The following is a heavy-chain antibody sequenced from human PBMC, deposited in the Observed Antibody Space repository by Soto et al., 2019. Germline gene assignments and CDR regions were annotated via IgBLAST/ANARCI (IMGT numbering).Heavy chain of an antibody. D-gene: IGHD6-25*01. CDR3: ARAALDFDY. V-gene: IGHV1-18*01. Sequence: ASVKVSCKASGYTFTYYAVTWVRQAPGQGLEWMGWISAYNGHTKYAQNLQGRLTLTTDTSTNTAYMELRSLRSADTAVYYCARAALDFDYWGQGTLVTVSS. CDR2: ISAYNGHT. J-gene: IGHJ4*02. CDR1: GYTFTYYA.